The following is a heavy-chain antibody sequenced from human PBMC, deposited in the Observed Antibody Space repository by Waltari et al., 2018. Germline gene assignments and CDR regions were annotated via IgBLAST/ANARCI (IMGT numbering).Heavy chain of an antibody. J-gene: IGHJ4*02. Sequence: QVQLQQWGAGLLKPSETLSLTCAVYGGSFSGYYWSWIRQPPGKGLEWIGEINHSGSTNYNPSLKSRVTISVDTSKNQFSLKLSSVTAADTAVYYCARHDSGWHYFDYWGQGTLVTVSS. CDR1: GGSFSGYY. D-gene: IGHD5-12*01. CDR2: INHSGST. CDR3: ARHDSGWHYFDY. V-gene: IGHV4-34*01.